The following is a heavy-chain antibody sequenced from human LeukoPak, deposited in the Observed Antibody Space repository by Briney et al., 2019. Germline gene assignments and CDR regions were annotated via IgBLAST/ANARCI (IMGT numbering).Heavy chain of an antibody. CDR3: AREPVESSGWHG. J-gene: IGHJ4*02. Sequence: SETLSLTCAVSGGSISSSNWWSWVRQPPGKGLEWIGEIYHSGSTNYNPSLKSRVTISVDKSKNQFSLKLSSVTAADAAVYYCAREPVESSGWHGWGQGTLVTVSS. CDR1: GGSISSSNW. D-gene: IGHD6-19*01. CDR2: IYHSGST. V-gene: IGHV4-4*02.